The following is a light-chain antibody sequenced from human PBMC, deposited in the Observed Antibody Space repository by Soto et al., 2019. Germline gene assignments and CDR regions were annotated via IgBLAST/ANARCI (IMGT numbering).Light chain of an antibody. CDR2: KAS. J-gene: IGKJ4*01. Sequence: DIQMTQSPSTLSASVGDRVTITCRASQSVSSWLAWYQQKPGKAPKLLIHKASSLDRGVPSRFSGSGSGKEFTLTISSLQPDEFATYYCQQYNSYSLTFGGGTKVEIK. CDR1: QSVSSW. CDR3: QQYNSYSLT. V-gene: IGKV1-5*03.